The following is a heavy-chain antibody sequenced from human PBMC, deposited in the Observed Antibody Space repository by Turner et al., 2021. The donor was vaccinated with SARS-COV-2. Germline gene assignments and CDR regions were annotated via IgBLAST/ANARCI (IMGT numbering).Heavy chain of an antibody. Sequence: EVQLVESGGGLVKPGGSLRLSCAASGFTFSHYTMNWVRPAPGKGLECFSSISSSSSYISYADSVKVRFTISRDNAKNSLYLQMNSLRAEDTAVYYCARGTYYYDSSVYSGTNWFDPWGQGTLVTVSS. CDR1: GFTFSHYT. CDR2: ISSSSSYI. CDR3: ARGTYYYDSSVYSGTNWFDP. V-gene: IGHV3-21*01. J-gene: IGHJ5*02. D-gene: IGHD3-22*01.